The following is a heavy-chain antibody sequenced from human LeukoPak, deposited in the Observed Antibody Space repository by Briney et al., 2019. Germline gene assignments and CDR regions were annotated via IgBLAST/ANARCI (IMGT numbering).Heavy chain of an antibody. CDR2: ISYDGSNK. D-gene: IGHD3-22*01. V-gene: IGHV3-30-3*01. J-gene: IGHJ4*02. CDR1: GFTFSSYA. Sequence: PGRSLRLSCAASGFTFSSYAMHWVRQAPGKGLEWVAVISYDGSNKYYADSVKGRFTISRDNSKNTLYLQMNSLRAEDTAVYYCARDVVDYDSSGYYSYFDYWGQGTPVTVSS. CDR3: ARDVVDYDSSGYYSYFDY.